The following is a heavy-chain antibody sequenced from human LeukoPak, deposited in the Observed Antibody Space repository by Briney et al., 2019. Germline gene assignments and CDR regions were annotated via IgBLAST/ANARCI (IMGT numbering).Heavy chain of an antibody. V-gene: IGHV3-73*01. D-gene: IGHD3-22*01. CDR3: TTYYDSSGYGPFVD. Sequence: PGGSLKLSCAASGFTFSGSAMHWVRQASGKGLEWVGRIRSKANSYATAYAASVKGRFTTSRDDSKNTAYLRMNSLKTEDTAVYYCTTYYDSSGYGPFVDWGQGTLVTVSS. J-gene: IGHJ4*02. CDR2: IRSKANSYAT. CDR1: GFTFSGSA.